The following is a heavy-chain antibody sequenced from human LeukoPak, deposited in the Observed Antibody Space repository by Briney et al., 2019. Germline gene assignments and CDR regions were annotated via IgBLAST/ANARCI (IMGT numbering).Heavy chain of an antibody. CDR1: VYTFTGYY. CDR3: ARDLAAEFDY. J-gene: IGHJ4*01. V-gene: IGHV1-2*02. CDR2: INHNSGGT. D-gene: IGHD6-13*01. Sequence: GASVKVSCKASVYTFTGYYMLWVRQAPGQGLAWMGWINHNSGGTNYAQKFQGRVTMTRDTSISTAYMELSRLRSDDTAVYDCARDLAAEFDYWGQGTLVTVS.